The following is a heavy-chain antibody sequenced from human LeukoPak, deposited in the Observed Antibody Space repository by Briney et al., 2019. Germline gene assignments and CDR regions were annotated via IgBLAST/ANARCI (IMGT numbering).Heavy chain of an antibody. V-gene: IGHV3-53*01. CDR1: GLTVSSNS. CDR3: ARVSSGGSGY. D-gene: IGHD2-15*01. J-gene: IGHJ4*02. CDR2: IYSGGST. Sequence: GGSLRLSCAASGLTVSSNSMSWVRQAPGKGLEWVSFIYSGGSTYYADSVKGRFTISRDNSKNTLYLQMNSLRAEDTAVYYCARVSSGGSGYWGQGTLVTVSS.